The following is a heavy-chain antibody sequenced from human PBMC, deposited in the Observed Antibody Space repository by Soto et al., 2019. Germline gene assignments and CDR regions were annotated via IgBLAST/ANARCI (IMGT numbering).Heavy chain of an antibody. CDR1: GGSISSSSYY. CDR3: ASPSGYDPLGFDY. Sequence: SETLSLTCTVSGGSISSSSYYWGWIRQPPGKGLEWIGSIYYSGSTYYNPSLKSRVTISVDTSKNQFSLKLRSLTAADTAVYYCASPSGYDPLGFDYWGQGTLVTVSS. J-gene: IGHJ4*02. CDR2: IYYSGST. D-gene: IGHD5-12*01. V-gene: IGHV4-39*01.